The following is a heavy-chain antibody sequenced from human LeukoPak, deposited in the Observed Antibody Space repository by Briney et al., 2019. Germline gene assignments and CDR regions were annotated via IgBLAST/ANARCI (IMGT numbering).Heavy chain of an antibody. D-gene: IGHD3-16*01. CDR3: ARALYEPDAFDI. CDR2: ISSSSSYI. V-gene: IGHV3-21*01. CDR1: GFTLSSYS. J-gene: IGHJ3*02. Sequence: PGGSLRLSCAASGFTLSSYSMNWVRQAPGKGLEWVSSISSSSSYIYYADSVKGRFTISRDNAKNSLYLQMNSLRAEDTAVYYCARALYEPDAFDIWGQGTMVTVSS.